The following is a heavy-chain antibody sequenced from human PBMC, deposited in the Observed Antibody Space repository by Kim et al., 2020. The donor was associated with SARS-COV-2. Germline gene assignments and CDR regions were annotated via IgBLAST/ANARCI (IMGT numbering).Heavy chain of an antibody. Sequence: GGSLRLSCAASGFTFSNAWMSWVRQAPGKGLEWVGRIKSKTDGGTTDYAAPVKGRFTISRDDSKNTLYLQMNSLKTEDTAVYYCTTDLGLLLPEYFQHWGQGTLVTVTS. CDR3: TTDLGLLLPEYFQH. D-gene: IGHD3-22*01. V-gene: IGHV3-15*01. J-gene: IGHJ1*01. CDR1: GFTFSNAW. CDR2: IKSKTDGGTT.